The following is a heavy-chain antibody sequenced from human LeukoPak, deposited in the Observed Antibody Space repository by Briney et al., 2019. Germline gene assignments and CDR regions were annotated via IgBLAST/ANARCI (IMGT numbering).Heavy chain of an antibody. J-gene: IGHJ4*02. Sequence: PGGSLRLSCAASGFTFSRYRMNWVRQAPGKGLEWVSYISSSSSMIYNADSVKGRFTISRDNAKNSLYLQMNSLRAEDTALYYCAKDVKYNWNYIDYWGQGALVTVSS. CDR2: ISSSSSMI. CDR1: GFTFSRYR. D-gene: IGHD1-20*01. CDR3: AKDVKYNWNYIDY. V-gene: IGHV3-48*01.